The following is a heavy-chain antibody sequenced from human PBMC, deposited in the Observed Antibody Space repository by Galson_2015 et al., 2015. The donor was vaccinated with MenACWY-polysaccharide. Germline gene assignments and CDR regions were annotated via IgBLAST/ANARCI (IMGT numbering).Heavy chain of an antibody. Sequence: SLRLSCAASGFTFSNYAMSWVRQAPGKGLEWVSTIGGSGSNTPYADSVKGRFTISRDNSKNTLSLQMNSLRAEVTAVYYCARVRYSTGKYQFDYWGQGTLVAVSS. J-gene: IGHJ4*02. V-gene: IGHV3-23*01. CDR3: ARVRYSTGKYQFDY. CDR1: GFTFSNYA. D-gene: IGHD2-2*01. CDR2: IGGSGSNT.